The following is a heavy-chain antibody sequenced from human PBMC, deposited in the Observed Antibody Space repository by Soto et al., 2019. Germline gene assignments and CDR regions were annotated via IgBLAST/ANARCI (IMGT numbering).Heavy chain of an antibody. J-gene: IGHJ4*02. V-gene: IGHV4-30-2*01. CDR3: ARGRITMVRGLDY. Sequence: SETLSPTCAVSGGSISSGGYSWSWIRQPPGKGLEWIGYIYHSGSTYYNPSLKSRVTISVDRSKNQFSLKLSSVTAADTAVYYCARGRITMVRGLDYWGQGTLVTVSS. CDR1: GGSISSGGYS. CDR2: IYHSGST. D-gene: IGHD3-10*01.